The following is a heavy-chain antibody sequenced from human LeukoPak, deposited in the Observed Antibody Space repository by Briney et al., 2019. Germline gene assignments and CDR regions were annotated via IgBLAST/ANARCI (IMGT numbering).Heavy chain of an antibody. J-gene: IGHJ5*02. D-gene: IGHD3-10*01. CDR3: ATNYGSGSAPLDP. CDR1: GFKFTSYD. Sequence: ASVKVSCKPSGFKFTSYDLSWVRQAPGQGLEWMGWISAYSGNTNYAEKFHDRVTMTTDTSTGMAYMELRSLEFDDTAIYSCATNYGSGSAPLDPWGQGTLVTVSA. V-gene: IGHV1-18*01. CDR2: ISAYSGNT.